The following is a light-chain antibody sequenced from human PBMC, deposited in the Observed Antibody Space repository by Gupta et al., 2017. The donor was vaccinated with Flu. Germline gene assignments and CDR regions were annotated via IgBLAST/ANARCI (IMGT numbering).Light chain of an antibody. CDR2: AAS. CDR3: QQSYSTPWT. CDR1: QSISSY. Sequence: SLSASVGDRVTITCRASQSISSYLNWYQQKPGKAPKLLIYAASSLQSGVPSRFSGGGSGTDFTLTISSLQPEDFATYYCQQSYSTPWTFGQGTKVEIK. V-gene: IGKV1-39*01. J-gene: IGKJ1*01.